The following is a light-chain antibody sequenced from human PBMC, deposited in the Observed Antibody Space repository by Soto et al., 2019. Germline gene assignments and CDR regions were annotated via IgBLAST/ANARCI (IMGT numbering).Light chain of an antibody. CDR1: QSVNSN. CDR3: QQYGSSLGVT. CDR2: GAS. J-gene: IGKJ4*01. Sequence: EIVMTQSPATLSVSPGERATLSCRASQSVNSNLAWYQQKPGQAPRLLIYGASTRATGVPARFSGSGSGTEFTLTISRLEPEDFAVYYCQQYGSSLGVTFGGGTKVEIK. V-gene: IGKV3-15*01.